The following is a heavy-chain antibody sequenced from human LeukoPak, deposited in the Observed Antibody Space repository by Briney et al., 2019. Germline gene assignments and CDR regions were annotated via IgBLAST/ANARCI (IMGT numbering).Heavy chain of an antibody. CDR2: IYPGDSDT. CDR1: GHRFTNYW. CDR3: ARSPQPMDRVFDI. V-gene: IGHV5-51*01. Sequence: HGESLKISCKGSGHRFTNYWIGWVRQMPGKGLEWMGIIYPGDSDTRYSPSFQGQVTISADKSISTAYLQWSSLKASDTAMYYCARSPQPMDRVFDIWGQGTMVTVSS. J-gene: IGHJ3*02. D-gene: IGHD2-2*01.